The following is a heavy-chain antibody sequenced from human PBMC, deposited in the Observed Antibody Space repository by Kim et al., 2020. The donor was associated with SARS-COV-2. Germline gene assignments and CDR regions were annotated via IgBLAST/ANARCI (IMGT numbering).Heavy chain of an antibody. Sequence: YADSVKGRFTISRDNSKNTLYLQMNSLGAEDTAVYYCAKGRGIAIPRWDYWGQGTLVTVSS. V-gene: IGHV3-23*01. CDR3: AKGRGIAIPRWDY. D-gene: IGHD2-21*01. J-gene: IGHJ4*02.